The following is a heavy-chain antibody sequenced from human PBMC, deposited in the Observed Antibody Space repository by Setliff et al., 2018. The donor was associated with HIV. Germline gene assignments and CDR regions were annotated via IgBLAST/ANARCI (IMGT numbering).Heavy chain of an antibody. Sequence: GGSLRLSCAASGFTFSNYAMRWVRQAPGKGLAWVSGISGSGISTYNADSVKGRFTISRDNSNNTLYLQMNSLRAEDTAVYYCAKDGISGGAYPPYYFDYWGHGTLVTVSS. CDR1: GFTFSNYA. J-gene: IGHJ4*01. CDR3: AKDGISGGAYPPYYFDY. V-gene: IGHV3-23*01. D-gene: IGHD2-15*01. CDR2: ISGSGIST.